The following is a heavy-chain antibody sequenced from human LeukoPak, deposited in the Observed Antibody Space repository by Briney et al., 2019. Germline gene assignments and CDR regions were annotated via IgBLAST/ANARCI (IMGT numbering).Heavy chain of an antibody. CDR1: GFTFRDYW. J-gene: IGHJ4*02. V-gene: IGHV3-74*03. CDR3: ATMGYDFWSGYWPDY. D-gene: IGHD3-3*01. Sequence: PGGSLRLSCAASGFTFRDYWMHWVRQAPGKGLVWVSRINTYGSTTTYADSVKGRFTISRDNSKNTLYLQIDSLGAEDTAEYYCATMGYDFWSGYWPDYWGQGTLVTVSS. CDR2: INTYGSTT.